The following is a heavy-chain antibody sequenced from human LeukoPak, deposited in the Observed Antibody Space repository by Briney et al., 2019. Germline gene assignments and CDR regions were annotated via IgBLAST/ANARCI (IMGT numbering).Heavy chain of an antibody. Sequence: GESLKISCKASAYDFSTYWVAWLRQMPGKGLEWMGVVHPVDSATRYSPTFQGHVTFSADKSISTAYVQWSSLTASDTATYYCALRSGYPGVPKSWGLDHWGQGTLVTVSS. CDR2: VHPVDSAT. V-gene: IGHV5-51*01. CDR1: AYDFSTYW. D-gene: IGHD6-25*01. J-gene: IGHJ4*02. CDR3: ALRSGYPGVPKSWGLDH.